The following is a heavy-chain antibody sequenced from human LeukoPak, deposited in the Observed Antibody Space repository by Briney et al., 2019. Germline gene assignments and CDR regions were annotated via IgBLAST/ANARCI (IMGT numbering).Heavy chain of an antibody. D-gene: IGHD5-12*01. CDR3: ARARYSGYVFDY. CDR2: IYTSGST. CDR1: GGSISSGSYY. V-gene: IGHV4-61*02. Sequence: SETLSLTCTVSGGSISSGSYYWSWIRQPAGKGLEWIGRIYTSGSTNYNPSLKSRVTISVDTSKNQFSLKLSSVTAADTAVYYCARARYSGYVFDYWGQGTLVTVSS. J-gene: IGHJ4*02.